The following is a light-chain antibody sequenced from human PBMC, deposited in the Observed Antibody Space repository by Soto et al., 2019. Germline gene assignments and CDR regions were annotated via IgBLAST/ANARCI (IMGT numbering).Light chain of an antibody. CDR2: TAS. CDR3: QQSSRTPWT. CDR1: QSISNY. Sequence: DLQMTQSPSSLSASVGDRVTITCRASQSISNYLNWYQQKPGKAPKLLIYTASTLQSGVPSRFSGSGSGPDFTLTISSLQPEDFATYFCQQSSRTPWTFGPGTKVEIK. V-gene: IGKV1-39*01. J-gene: IGKJ1*01.